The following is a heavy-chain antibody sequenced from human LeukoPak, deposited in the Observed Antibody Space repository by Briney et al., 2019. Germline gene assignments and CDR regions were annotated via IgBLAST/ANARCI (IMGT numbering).Heavy chain of an antibody. J-gene: IGHJ4*02. CDR2: VNGAGDS. D-gene: IGHD1-26*01. V-gene: IGHV3-13*01. Sequence: SGGSLRLSYAASGVTFSRYDMHWVRQVPGKGPEWVSTVNGAGDSYYADSVKGRFTISRDYATKSLFLQMDSLRAGDTAVYYCAAGGSSLDYWGQGTLVTVSA. CDR1: GVTFSRYD. CDR3: AAGGSSLDY.